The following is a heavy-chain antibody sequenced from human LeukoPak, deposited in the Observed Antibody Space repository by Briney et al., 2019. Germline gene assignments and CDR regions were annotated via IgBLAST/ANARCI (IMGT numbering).Heavy chain of an antibody. Sequence: ASVKVSCKASGYTFTGQYMHWVRQAPGQGLEWMGWINPNSGDTNYAQKFQGRATMTRDTSISTAYMELSRLRSDDTAVYYCARDLRSISDYYYYYYMDVWGKGTTVTVS. CDR1: GYTFTGQY. V-gene: IGHV1-2*02. CDR3: ARDLRSISDYYYYYYMDV. J-gene: IGHJ6*03. CDR2: INPNSGDT. D-gene: IGHD1-26*01.